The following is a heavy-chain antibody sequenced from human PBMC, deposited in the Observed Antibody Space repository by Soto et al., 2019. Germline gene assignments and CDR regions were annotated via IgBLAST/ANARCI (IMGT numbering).Heavy chain of an antibody. V-gene: IGHV3-48*01. CDR2: ISGSSRTV. Sequence: EVQLVESGGALVQPGGSLRLSCAASGFTFSTYSMNWVRQAPGKGLEWVSYISGSSRTVYYADSVKGRFTISRDNAKQSLSLKMNSLRAEDTAVYYCARDRVSGDYYHDAFDLWGQGTMVTGSS. CDR3: ARDRVSGDYYHDAFDL. D-gene: IGHD3-16*01. CDR1: GFTFSTYS. J-gene: IGHJ3*01.